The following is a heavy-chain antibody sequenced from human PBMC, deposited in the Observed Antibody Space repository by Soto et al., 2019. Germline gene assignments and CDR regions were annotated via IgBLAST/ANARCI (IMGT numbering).Heavy chain of an antibody. CDR3: ARRIAAAGTYYYYGMDV. Sequence: AESLKISCKGSGYIFSSYWICCFRQMPVKVLEWMGIIYPGDSDTRYSPSFQGQVTISADKSISTAYLQWSSLKASDTAMYYCARRIAAAGTYYYYGMDVWGQGTTVTVSS. D-gene: IGHD6-13*01. CDR1: GYIFSSYW. J-gene: IGHJ6*02. V-gene: IGHV5-51*01. CDR2: IYPGDSDT.